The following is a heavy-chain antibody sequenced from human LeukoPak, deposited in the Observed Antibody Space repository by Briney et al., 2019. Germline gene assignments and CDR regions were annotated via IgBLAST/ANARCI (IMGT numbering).Heavy chain of an antibody. CDR1: RYTFTGYY. V-gene: IGHV1-2*02. CDR2: SNPRSGGT. J-gene: IGHJ4*02. Sequence: ASVKVSCKASRYTFTGYYIDWVRQAPGQGLEWMGWSNPRSGGTNYAQKFQGGVTMTRDTSITTAYMELSSLRSDDTAVYYCARDVGEYCSSTNCYASHYWGQGTLVTVSS. CDR3: ARDVGEYCSSTNCYASHY. D-gene: IGHD2-2*01.